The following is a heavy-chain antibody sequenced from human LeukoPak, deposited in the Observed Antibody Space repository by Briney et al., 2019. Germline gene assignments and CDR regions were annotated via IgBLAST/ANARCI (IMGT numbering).Heavy chain of an antibody. CDR1: GYTFTSYY. V-gene: IGHV1-24*01. D-gene: IGHD6-13*01. CDR3: ATSRYYSSSWYPHAFDI. J-gene: IGHJ3*02. Sequence: ASVKVSCKASGYTFTSYYMHWVRQAPGQGLEWMGGFDPEDGETIYAQKFQGRVTMTEDTSTDTAYMELSSLRSEDTAVYYCATSRYYSSSWYPHAFDIWGQGTMVTVSS. CDR2: FDPEDGET.